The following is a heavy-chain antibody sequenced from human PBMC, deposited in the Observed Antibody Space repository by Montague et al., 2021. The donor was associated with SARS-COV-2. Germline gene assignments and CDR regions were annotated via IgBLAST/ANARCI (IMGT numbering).Heavy chain of an antibody. CDR2: ISHSGGT. J-gene: IGHJ5*02. CDR3: ARLSSDIGGHFWFDP. D-gene: IGHD2-15*01. CDR1: GGSISSGTW. V-gene: IGHV4-4*02. Sequence: SETLSLTCAVSGGSISSGTWWTWVRQPPGKGLEWIGEISHSGGTNYNPSLKSRVTISVDKSKNQFSLNLNSVTAADTAVYYCARLSSDIGGHFWFDPWGQGTLVSVSS.